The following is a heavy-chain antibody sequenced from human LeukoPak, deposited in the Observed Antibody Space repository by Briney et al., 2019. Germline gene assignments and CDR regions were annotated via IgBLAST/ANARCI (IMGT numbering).Heavy chain of an antibody. CDR3: ARDIAAAGFYDY. V-gene: IGHV1-18*01. J-gene: IGHJ4*02. D-gene: IGHD6-13*01. Sequence: ASVKVSCKASGYTFTSYGISWVRQAPGQGLEWMGWISAYNGNTNYAQKPQGRVTMTTDTSTSTAYMELRSLRSDDTAVYYCARDIAAAGFYDYWGQGTLVTVSS. CDR1: GYTFTSYG. CDR2: ISAYNGNT.